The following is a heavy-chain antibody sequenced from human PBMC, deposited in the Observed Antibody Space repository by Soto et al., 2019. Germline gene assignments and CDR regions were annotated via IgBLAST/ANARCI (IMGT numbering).Heavy chain of an antibody. J-gene: IGHJ4*02. Sequence: ASETLSLTCTVSGGSISSGGYYWSWIRQHPGKGLEWIGYIYYSGSTYYNPSLKSRVTISVDTSKNQFSLKLSSVTAADTAVYYCATSSSFSFDYWGQGTLVTVSS. V-gene: IGHV4-31*03. CDR2: IYYSGST. CDR1: GGSISSGGYY. D-gene: IGHD6-6*01. CDR3: ATSSSFSFDY.